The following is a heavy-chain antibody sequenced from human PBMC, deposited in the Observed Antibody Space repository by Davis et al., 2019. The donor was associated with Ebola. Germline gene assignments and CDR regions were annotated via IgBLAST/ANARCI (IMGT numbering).Heavy chain of an antibody. J-gene: IGHJ3*02. CDR1: GFTFSDYY. CDR3: AKDGPFGGVIGDAFDI. V-gene: IGHV3-11*01. CDR2: ISGGGRTI. Sequence: GGSLRLSCAASGFTFSDYYMSWIRQAPGKGLEWVSYISGGGRTIYYADSVKGRFTISRDNAKNSLYLQMNSLRAEDTAVYYCAKDGPFGGVIGDAFDIWGQGTMVTVSS. D-gene: IGHD3-16*02.